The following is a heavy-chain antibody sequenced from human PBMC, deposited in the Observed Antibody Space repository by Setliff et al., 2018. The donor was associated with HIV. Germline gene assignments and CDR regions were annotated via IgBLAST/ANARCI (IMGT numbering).Heavy chain of an antibody. V-gene: IGHV3-7*01. Sequence: PGGSLRLSCTASGFTFSGYWMSWVRQAPGKGLEWVANIKEDGSEKYYVDSVKGRFTISRDNAKNTVYLQLTSLRAEDTAVYYCARGPQYNFWGGYLGLWGQGTLVTVSS. CDR1: GFTFSGYW. CDR2: IKEDGSEK. J-gene: IGHJ4*02. D-gene: IGHD3-3*01. CDR3: ARGPQYNFWGGYLGL.